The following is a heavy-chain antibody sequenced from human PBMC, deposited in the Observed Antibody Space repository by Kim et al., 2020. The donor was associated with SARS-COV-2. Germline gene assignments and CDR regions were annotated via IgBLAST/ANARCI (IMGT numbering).Heavy chain of an antibody. J-gene: IGHJ4*02. CDR1: RFIFSNYV. Sequence: GGSLRLSCAASRFIFSNYVMSWVRQAPGKGLEWVSSISGSGGSTYYADSVKGRFTISRDNSKNTLYLEMNSLRAEDTAVYYCAKGRITMIVGGFDYWGQGTLVTVSS. CDR3: AKGRITMIVGGFDY. D-gene: IGHD3-22*01. V-gene: IGHV3-23*01. CDR2: ISGSGGST.